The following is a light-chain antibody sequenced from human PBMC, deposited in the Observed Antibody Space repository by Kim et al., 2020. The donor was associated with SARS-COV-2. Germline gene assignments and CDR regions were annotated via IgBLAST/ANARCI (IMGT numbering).Light chain of an antibody. CDR3: QAWDSKTVV. CDR1: KLGDKY. Sequence: VSPGQTARITCSGDKLGDKYTYWYQQRPGQSPVLVMSEDTKRPSGIPGRFSGSNSGNTATLTISETQAVDEAAYYCQAWDSKTVVFGTGTKVTVL. V-gene: IGLV3-1*01. CDR2: EDT. J-gene: IGLJ1*01.